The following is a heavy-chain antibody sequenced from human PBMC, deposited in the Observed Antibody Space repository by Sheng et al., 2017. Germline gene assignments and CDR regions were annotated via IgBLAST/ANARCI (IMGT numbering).Heavy chain of an antibody. CDR2: ISKDGRHK. CDR3: AKGYRNVDY. CDR1: GFSSTEYD. Sequence: QVQLVESGGGVVQPGRSLRLSCTASGFSSTEYDMHWVRQAPGKGLEWVASISKDGRHKYYVESVKGRFTISRDNSNNMLYLQMNSLRNEDTAVYYCAKGYRNVDYWGQGTLVTVSS. D-gene: IGHD1-1*01. J-gene: IGHJ4*02. V-gene: IGHV3-30*18.